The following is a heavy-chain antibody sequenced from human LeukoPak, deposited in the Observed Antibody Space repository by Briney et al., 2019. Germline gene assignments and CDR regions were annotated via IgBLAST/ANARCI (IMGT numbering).Heavy chain of an antibody. Sequence: SVKVSSKASGGTFSSYAISWVRQAPGQGLEWMGGIIPIFGTANYAQKFQGRVTITTDESTSTAYLELSSLRSEDTAVYYCARDRYNWNYGEYNWFDPWGQGTLVTVSS. CDR3: ARDRYNWNYGEYNWFDP. CDR2: IIPIFGTA. J-gene: IGHJ5*02. CDR1: GGTFSSYA. D-gene: IGHD1-7*01. V-gene: IGHV1-69*05.